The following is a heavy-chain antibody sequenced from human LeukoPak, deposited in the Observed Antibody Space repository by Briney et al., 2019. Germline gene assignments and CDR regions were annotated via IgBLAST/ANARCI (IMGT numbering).Heavy chain of an antibody. CDR3: ARGSSSGWYRDAFDI. V-gene: IGHV4-59*12. CDR1: GGSISSYY. J-gene: IGHJ3*02. Sequence: SETLSLTCTVSGGSISSYYWSWIRQPPGKGLEWIGYIYYSGSTNYNPSLKSRVTISVDTSKNQFSLKLSSVTAADTAVYYCARGSSSGWYRDAFDIWGQGTMVTVSS. D-gene: IGHD6-19*01. CDR2: IYYSGST.